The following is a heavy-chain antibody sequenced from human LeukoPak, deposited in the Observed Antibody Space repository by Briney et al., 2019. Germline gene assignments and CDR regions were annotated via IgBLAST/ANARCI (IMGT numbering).Heavy chain of an antibody. V-gene: IGHV4-34*01. D-gene: IGHD2-15*01. Sequence: PSETLSLTCAVYGGSFSGYYWSWIRQPPGKGLEWIGEINHSGSTNYNPSLKSRVTISVDTSKNQFSLKLSSVTAADTAVYYCARGQGNIVVVVAATRVGYFDYWGQGTLVTVSS. CDR2: INHSGST. CDR1: GGSFSGYY. J-gene: IGHJ4*02. CDR3: ARGQGNIVVVVAATRVGYFDY.